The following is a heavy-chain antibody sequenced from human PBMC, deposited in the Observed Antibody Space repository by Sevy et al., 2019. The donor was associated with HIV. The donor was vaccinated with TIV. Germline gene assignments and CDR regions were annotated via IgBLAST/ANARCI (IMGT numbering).Heavy chain of an antibody. CDR1: GFTISSNY. CDR3: ARGEQWLSFNY. Sequence: GGSLRLSCAASGFTISSNYLSWVHQVPGKGLEWVSVIYGNHSTYYADFVKDRFTISRDNSKNTLYLQMNSLRAEDTAMYYCARGEQWLSFNYWGQGTLVTVSS. D-gene: IGHD6-19*01. J-gene: IGHJ4*02. CDR2: IYGNHST. V-gene: IGHV3-53*01.